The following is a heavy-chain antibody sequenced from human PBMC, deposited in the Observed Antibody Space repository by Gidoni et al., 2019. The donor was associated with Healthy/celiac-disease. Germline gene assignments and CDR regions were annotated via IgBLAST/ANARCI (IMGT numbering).Heavy chain of an antibody. J-gene: IGHJ5*02. D-gene: IGHD5-12*01. Sequence: PGESLQISCKGSGYSFPSYWIVWVRQMPGKGLVWMGIIYPGDSDTRYSSSFQGQVTIADDKSISTAYLQWSSLKASDTDMYYCARRIIVAGVNWFDPWGQGTLVTGSS. CDR1: GYSFPSYW. V-gene: IGHV5-51*01. CDR3: ARRIIVAGVNWFDP. CDR2: IYPGDSDT.